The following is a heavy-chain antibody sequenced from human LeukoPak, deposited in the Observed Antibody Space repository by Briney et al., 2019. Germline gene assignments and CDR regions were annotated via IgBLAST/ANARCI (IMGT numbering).Heavy chain of an antibody. V-gene: IGHV3-30*18. CDR3: VKADSGYDLLFDY. Sequence: PGGSLRLSCAASGFPFSGYGMHWVRQAPGKGLEWVAVVSYDDTRRLYGDSVKGRFTISRDNSKNTLYLQMNSLRAEDTAVYYCVKADSGYDLLFDYWGQGTLVTVSS. CDR1: GFPFSGYG. D-gene: IGHD5-12*01. J-gene: IGHJ4*02. CDR2: VSYDDTRR.